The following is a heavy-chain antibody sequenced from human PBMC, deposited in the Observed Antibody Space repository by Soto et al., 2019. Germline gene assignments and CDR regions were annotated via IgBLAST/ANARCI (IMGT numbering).Heavy chain of an antibody. Sequence: EVQLVESGGGLVQPGGSLRLSCAASGFTFSSYDMHWVRQATGKGLEWVSAIGTAGDTYYPGSVKGRFTISSENAKNSLYLQINSLRAGNTAVYYCARALSHYVMDVWGQGTTVTVSS. CDR2: IGTAGDT. CDR3: ARALSHYVMDV. J-gene: IGHJ6*02. V-gene: IGHV3-13*01. CDR1: GFTFSSYD.